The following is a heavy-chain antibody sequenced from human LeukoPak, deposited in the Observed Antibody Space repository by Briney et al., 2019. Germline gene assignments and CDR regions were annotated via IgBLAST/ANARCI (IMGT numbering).Heavy chain of an antibody. CDR3: ARLSGSNLFAY. V-gene: IGHV3-7*01. CDR2: IKQDGSEK. CDR1: GFTFSSYW. D-gene: IGHD1-26*01. J-gene: IGHJ4*02. Sequence: TGGSLRLSCTASGFTFSSYWMSWVRQAPGKGLEWVANIKQDGSEKYYVDSVKGRFTISRDNAKNSLYPQMNSLRAEDTAVYYCARLSGSNLFAYWGQGTLVTVSS.